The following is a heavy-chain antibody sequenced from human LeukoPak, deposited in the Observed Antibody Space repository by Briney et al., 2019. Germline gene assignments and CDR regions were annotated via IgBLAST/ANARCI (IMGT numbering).Heavy chain of an antibody. D-gene: IGHD2-2*01. CDR3: ARGEFIVVVPAAPFDP. CDR2: ISSSGSTI. Sequence: GGSLRLSCAASVLTFRDYYMRWLRPAPARGLAWVSYISSSGSTIYYAAAVKGRFPISRDNAKNSLYLQMNSLRAEDTAVYYCARGEFIVVVPAAPFDPWGQGTLVTVSS. J-gene: IGHJ5*02. V-gene: IGHV3-11*01. CDR1: VLTFRDYY.